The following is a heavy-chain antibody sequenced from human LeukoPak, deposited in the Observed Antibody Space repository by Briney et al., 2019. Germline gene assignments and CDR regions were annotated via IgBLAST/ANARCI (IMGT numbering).Heavy chain of an antibody. CDR3: ASRPGIAVPPGAFDI. CDR1: GFTFSSYA. CDR2: ISSNGGST. Sequence: PGGSLRLSCAASGFTFSSYAMHWVRQAPGKGLEYVSAISSNGGSTYYANSVKGRFTISRDNSKNTLYLQMGSLRAEDTAVYYCASRPGIAVPPGAFDIWGQGTMVTVSS. J-gene: IGHJ3*02. D-gene: IGHD6-19*01. V-gene: IGHV3-64*01.